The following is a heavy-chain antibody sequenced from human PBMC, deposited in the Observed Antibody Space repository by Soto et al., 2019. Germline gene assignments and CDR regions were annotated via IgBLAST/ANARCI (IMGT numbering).Heavy chain of an antibody. J-gene: IGHJ6*02. Sequence: PGGSLRLSCAVSGFTLSSHAMHWFRQAPGKGLEWVALILSDGSNKYYADSVKGRFTISRDNAKNSLYLQMNSLRAEDTAVYYCAYFPGYWGQGTLVTVSSGRIGHSVREASGGCSPHYYVMDVWGQGTTVTVSS. CDR3: AYFPGYWGQGTLVTVSSGRIGHSVREASGGCSPHYYVMDV. V-gene: IGHV3-30-3*01. D-gene: IGHD2-15*01. CDR2: ILSDGSNK. CDR1: GFTLSSHA.